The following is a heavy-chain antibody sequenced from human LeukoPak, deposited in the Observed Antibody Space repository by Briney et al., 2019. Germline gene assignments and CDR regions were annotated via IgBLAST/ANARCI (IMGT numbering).Heavy chain of an antibody. J-gene: IGHJ4*02. V-gene: IGHV4-34*01. CDR1: GGSFSGYY. CDR3: ARGLFFTY. D-gene: IGHD3-3*01. CDR2: INHSGST. Sequence: SETLSLTCAVYGGSFSGYYWSWIRQPPGKGLEWIGEINHSGSTNYNPSLKSRVTISVDTSKNQFSLKLSSVTAADTAVYYCARGLFFTYGGQEPRVPVSS.